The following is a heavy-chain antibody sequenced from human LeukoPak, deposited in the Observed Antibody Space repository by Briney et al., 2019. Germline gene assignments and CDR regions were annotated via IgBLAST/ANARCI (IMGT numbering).Heavy chain of an antibody. D-gene: IGHD5-18*01. V-gene: IGHV4-34*01. CDR3: ARGWGRRGYSYGY. J-gene: IGHJ4*03. CDR2: INHSGST. CDR1: GGSFSGYY. Sequence: SETLSLTCAVYGGSFSGYYWSWIRQPPGKGLEWIGEINHSGSTNYNPSLKSRVTISVDTSKNQFSLKLSTVTAADTAVYYCARGWGRRGYSYGYWGQGTLVTVSS.